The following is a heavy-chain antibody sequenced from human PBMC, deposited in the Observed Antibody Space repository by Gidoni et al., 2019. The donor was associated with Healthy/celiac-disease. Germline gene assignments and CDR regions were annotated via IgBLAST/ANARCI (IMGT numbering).Heavy chain of an antibody. D-gene: IGHD3-9*01. J-gene: IGHJ5*02. CDR1: GGSFSGYY. V-gene: IGHV4-34*01. CDR3: ARGRRYFDLFDP. Sequence: QVQLQQWGAGLLKPSETLSLTCAVYGGSFSGYYWSWIRQPPGKGLEWIGEINHSGSTNYNPSLKSRVTISVDTSKNQFSLKLSSVTAADTAVYYCARGRRYFDLFDPWGQGTLVTVSS. CDR2: INHSGST.